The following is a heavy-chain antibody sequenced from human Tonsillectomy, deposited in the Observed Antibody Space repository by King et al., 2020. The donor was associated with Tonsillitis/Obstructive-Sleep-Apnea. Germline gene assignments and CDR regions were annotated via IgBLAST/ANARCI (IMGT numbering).Heavy chain of an antibody. CDR3: AHLRGYDFVWGTYRLDY. Sequence: TLKESGPTLVKPTQTLTLTCTFSGFSFSTSGVAVGWIRQPPGKALEWLALIYCDDDKRYSPSLKSRLTITKDTSKNQVDLTMTNMDPVDTATYYCAHLRGYDFVWGTYRLDYWGQGTLVTVSS. CDR2: IYCDDDK. CDR1: GFSFSTSGVA. J-gene: IGHJ4*02. V-gene: IGHV2-5*02. D-gene: IGHD3-16*02.